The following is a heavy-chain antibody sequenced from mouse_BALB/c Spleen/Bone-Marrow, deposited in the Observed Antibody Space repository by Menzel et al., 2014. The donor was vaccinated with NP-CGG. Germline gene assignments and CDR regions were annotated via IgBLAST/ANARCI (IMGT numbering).Heavy chain of an antibody. CDR3: ARSVIGAMDY. J-gene: IGHJ4*01. Sequence: EVQRVESGPGLVKPSQSLSLTCTVTGYSITSDYAWNWIRQFPGNKLEWMAYISYSGSTNYNPSLKSRISITRDTSKNQFFLQLNSVTTEDTATYYCARSVIGAMDYWGQGTSVTVSS. CDR2: ISYSGST. D-gene: IGHD1-1*01. CDR1: GYSITSDYA. V-gene: IGHV3-2*02.